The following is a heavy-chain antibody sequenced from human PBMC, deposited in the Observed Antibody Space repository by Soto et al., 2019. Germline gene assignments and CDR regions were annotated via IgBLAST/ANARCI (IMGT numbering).Heavy chain of an antibody. J-gene: IGHJ4*02. Sequence: SETLSLTCAVYGGSFSGYYWSWIRQPPGKGLEWIGEINHSGSTNYNPSLKSRVTISVDTSKNQFSLKLSSVTAADTAVYYCARFSPTTVTTRTQYFDYWGQGTLVTVSS. V-gene: IGHV4-34*01. CDR3: ARFSPTTVTTRTQYFDY. D-gene: IGHD4-17*01. CDR2: INHSGST. CDR1: GGSFSGYY.